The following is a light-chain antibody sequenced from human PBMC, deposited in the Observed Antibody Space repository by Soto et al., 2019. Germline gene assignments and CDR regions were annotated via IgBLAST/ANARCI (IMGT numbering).Light chain of an antibody. CDR3: QKYNNWPPWT. CDR1: QSVSSN. CDR2: GAS. J-gene: IGKJ1*01. V-gene: IGKV3-15*01. Sequence: EIVMTQSPATLSVSPGERATLSCRASQSVSSNLAWYQQKPGQAPRLLIYGASTRATGIPARFSGSGSGTEFTLTISSLQSEDFAVYYCQKYNNWPPWTFDQGTKVEIK.